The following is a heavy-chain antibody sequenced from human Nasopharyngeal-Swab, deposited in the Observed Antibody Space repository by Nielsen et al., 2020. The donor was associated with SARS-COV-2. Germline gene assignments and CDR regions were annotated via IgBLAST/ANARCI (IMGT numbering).Heavy chain of an antibody. CDR3: ARDNGSGSLPYYGMDV. V-gene: IGHV3-20*01. J-gene: IGHJ6*02. D-gene: IGHD3-10*01. CDR2: INWNGGSI. CDR1: GFTFDDYG. Sequence: GGSLRLSCAASGFTFDDYGMSWVRQAPGKGLEWVSGINWNGGSIGYADSVKGRFTISRDNAKNSLYLQMNSLRAEDTALYHCARDNGSGSLPYYGMDVWGQGTTVTVSS.